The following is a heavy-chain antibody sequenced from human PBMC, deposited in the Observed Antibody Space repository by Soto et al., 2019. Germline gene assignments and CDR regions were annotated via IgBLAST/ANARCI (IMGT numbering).Heavy chain of an antibody. CDR3: EKASPPAGLDY. Sequence: QVQLVESGGGVVQPGRSLRLSCAASGFTFSSYGMHWVRQAPGKGLEWVAVISYDGSNKYYADSVKGRFTISRDNSKNTLYLQMNSLRSEDTAVYYCEKASPPAGLDYWGQGTLVTVSS. CDR1: GFTFSSYG. J-gene: IGHJ4*02. D-gene: IGHD2-2*01. V-gene: IGHV3-30*18. CDR2: ISYDGSNK.